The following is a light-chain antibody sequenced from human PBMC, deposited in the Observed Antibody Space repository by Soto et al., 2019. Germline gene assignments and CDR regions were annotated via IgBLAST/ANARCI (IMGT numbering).Light chain of an antibody. CDR2: GAS. CDR1: QSVSSSD. Sequence: EIVWTQSPGTRSLSPGERATLSGRASQSVSSSDLAWYQQKPGQAPTLLIYGASSRATGIPDRFSGSGSATDFTLTISRLEPEDFAVYYCQQYGSSPPALTFGGGTKVDIK. J-gene: IGKJ4*01. CDR3: QQYGSSPPALT. V-gene: IGKV3-20*01.